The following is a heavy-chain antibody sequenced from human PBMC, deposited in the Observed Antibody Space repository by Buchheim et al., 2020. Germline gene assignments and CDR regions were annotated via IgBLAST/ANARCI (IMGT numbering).Heavy chain of an antibody. CDR3: TRVLLRGTYAPSLGY. Sequence: QVQLVESGGRLVKPGGSLRLSCAASGFIFNNFNMAWIRQAPGKGLEWVAFIDYSDASINYADSVKGRFTISRDSAKNSLYLQRDRLRAEDTATYYCTRVLLRGTYAPSLGYWGQGT. V-gene: IGHV3-11*01. CDR1: GFIFNNFN. CDR2: IDYSDASI. D-gene: IGHD2-2*01. J-gene: IGHJ4*02.